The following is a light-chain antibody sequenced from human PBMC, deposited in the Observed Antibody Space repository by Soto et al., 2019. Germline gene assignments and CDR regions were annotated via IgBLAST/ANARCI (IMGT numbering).Light chain of an antibody. CDR3: QHYNNWPPIT. J-gene: IGKJ5*01. CDR2: AAS. CDR1: QSVSRY. Sequence: EIVLTQSPATLSLSPGERATLSCRASQSVSRYLAWYQQKPGQAPRLLIYAASTRASGIPVRFSGSGSGTEFTLTIGSLQSEDFAVYYCQHYNNWPPITFGQGTRLEIK. V-gene: IGKV3-15*01.